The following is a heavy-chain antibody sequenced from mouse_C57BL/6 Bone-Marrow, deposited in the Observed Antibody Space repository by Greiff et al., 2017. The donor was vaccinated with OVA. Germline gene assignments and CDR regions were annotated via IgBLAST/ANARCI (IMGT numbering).Heavy chain of an antibody. Sequence: VQLQQSGPELVKPGASVKISCKASGYSFTGYYMNWVKQSPEKSLEWIGEINPSTGGTTYNQKFKAKATLTVDKSSSTAYLQLKSLTSEDSAVYYCAGWLLKGYAMDDWGQGTSVTVSS. J-gene: IGHJ4*01. D-gene: IGHD2-3*01. V-gene: IGHV1-42*01. CDR3: AGWLLKGYAMDD. CDR1: GYSFTGYY. CDR2: INPSTGGT.